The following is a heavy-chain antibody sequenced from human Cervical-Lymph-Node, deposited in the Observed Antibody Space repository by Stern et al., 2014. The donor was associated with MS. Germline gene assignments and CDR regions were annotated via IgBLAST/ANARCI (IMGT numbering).Heavy chain of an antibody. CDR3: AKATRGYSFALEY. CDR1: GFTFSHYW. D-gene: IGHD5-18*01. V-gene: IGHV3-7*01. J-gene: IGHJ4*02. CDR2: IKQDGSEM. Sequence: EVQLVESGGRLVRPGGSLRLSCSASGFTFSHYWMSWVRQAPGKGLEWVDNIKQDGSEMYYADSVKGRFTISRDNAMNSLFLQMSGLRVEDTATYFCAKATRGYSFALEYWGQGSLVTV.